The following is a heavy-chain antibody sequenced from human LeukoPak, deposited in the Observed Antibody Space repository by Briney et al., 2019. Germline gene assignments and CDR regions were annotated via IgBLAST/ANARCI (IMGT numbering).Heavy chain of an antibody. CDR3: ARGDPGHFDY. Sequence: GGSLRLSCAASGFTVSSNYMSWVRQAPGKGLEWVSIIYSGGTTYFADSVKGRFSNSRDNSKNTLYLQMSSLRAEDTAVYYCARGDPGHFDYWGQGTLVTVSS. CDR1: GFTVSSNY. J-gene: IGHJ4*02. D-gene: IGHD2-21*02. CDR2: IYSGGTT. V-gene: IGHV3-66*01.